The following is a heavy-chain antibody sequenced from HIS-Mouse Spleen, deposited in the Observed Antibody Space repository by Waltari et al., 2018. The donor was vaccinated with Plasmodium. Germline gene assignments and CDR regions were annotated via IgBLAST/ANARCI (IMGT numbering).Heavy chain of an antibody. V-gene: IGHV3-33*01. D-gene: IGHD3-9*01. CDR2: IWYDGSNK. J-gene: IGHJ2*01. Sequence: QVRLGAYGGGVVQPGRSLRLSCEVSGFTLSSSAMHWARQATGKGLELVAVIWYDGSNKYYADSGKVRFTISRDNSKNTLYLQMNSLRAEDTAVYYCAREDILTGYYNDYWYFDLWGRGTLVTVSS. CDR3: AREDILTGYYNDYWYFDL. CDR1: GFTLSSSA.